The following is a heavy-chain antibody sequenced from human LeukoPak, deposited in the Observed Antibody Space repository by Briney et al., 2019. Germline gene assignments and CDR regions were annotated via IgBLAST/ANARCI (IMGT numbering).Heavy chain of an antibody. CDR1: GGSISSYY. CDR3: ARAKAHWEVPMNT. V-gene: IGHV4-59*12. Sequence: SETLSLTCTVSGGSISSYYWSWIRQPPGKGLEWIGYIYYSGSTDYNPSLKSRVTISVDTSKNQFSLKLSSVTAADTAVYYCARAKAHWEVPMNTWGQGTLVTVSS. J-gene: IGHJ5*02. D-gene: IGHD1-26*01. CDR2: IYYSGST.